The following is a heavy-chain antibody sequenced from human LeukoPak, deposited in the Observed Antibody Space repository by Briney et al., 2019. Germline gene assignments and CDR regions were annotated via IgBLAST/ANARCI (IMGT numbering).Heavy chain of an antibody. CDR3: AKGTQQLVLGWFDP. Sequence: SGGSLRLSCAASGFTFSSYGMHWVRQAPGKGLEWVAVISYDGSNKYYADSVKGRFTISRDNSKNTLYLQMNSLRAEDTAVYYCAKGTQQLVLGWFDPWGQGTLVTVSS. CDR1: GFTFSSYG. J-gene: IGHJ5*02. CDR2: ISYDGSNK. D-gene: IGHD6-13*01. V-gene: IGHV3-30*18.